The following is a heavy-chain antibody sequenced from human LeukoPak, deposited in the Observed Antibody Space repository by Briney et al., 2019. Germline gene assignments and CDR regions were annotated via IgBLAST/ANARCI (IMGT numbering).Heavy chain of an antibody. D-gene: IGHD2-15*01. V-gene: IGHV3-7*01. CDR2: IKQDGSEK. CDR1: EFTFSSYW. Sequence: GGSLRLSCAASEFTFSSYWMSWVRQAPGKGLEWVANIKQDGSEKYYVDSVKGRFTISRDNAKNSLYLQMNSLRAEDTAVYYCAREVVVTATVVYYFDYWGQGTLVTVSS. CDR3: AREVVVTATVVYYFDY. J-gene: IGHJ4*02.